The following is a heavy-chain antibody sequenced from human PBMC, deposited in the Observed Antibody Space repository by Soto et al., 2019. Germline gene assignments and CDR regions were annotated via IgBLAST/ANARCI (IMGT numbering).Heavy chain of an antibody. Sequence: EVQLLESGGGLVQPGGSLRLSFAASGFTFSTYAMSWVGKAPGKGLGGASALSLGGSYTYYADSVKGRFTISRDNSKNRLYLQMNSLRAEDTAVYYCAKGQSDSGSYYTPLAHGMDVWGRGTTVTVSS. J-gene: IGHJ6*02. CDR3: AKGQSDSGSYYTPLAHGMDV. D-gene: IGHD1-26*01. CDR1: GFTFSTYA. CDR2: LSLGGSYT. V-gene: IGHV3-23*01.